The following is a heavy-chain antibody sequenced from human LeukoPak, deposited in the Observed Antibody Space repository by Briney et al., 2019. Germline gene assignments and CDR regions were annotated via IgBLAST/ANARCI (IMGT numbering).Heavy chain of an antibody. D-gene: IGHD3-16*02. Sequence: PSETLSLTCTVSGGSISSGGYYWSWIRQHPGKGLEWIGYIYYSGSTYYNPSLKSRVTISVDTSKNQFSLKLSSVTAADTAVYYCARYVWGSYRHFDYWGQGTLVTVSS. J-gene: IGHJ4*02. CDR1: GGSISSGGYY. CDR2: IYYSGST. CDR3: ARYVWGSYRHFDY. V-gene: IGHV4-31*03.